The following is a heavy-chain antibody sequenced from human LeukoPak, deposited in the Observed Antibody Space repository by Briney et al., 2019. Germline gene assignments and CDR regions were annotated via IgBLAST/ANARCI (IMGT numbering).Heavy chain of an antibody. CDR2: IYYSGST. CDR3: ATYDNSGYYFAY. V-gene: IGHV4-59*08. J-gene: IGHJ4*02. D-gene: IGHD3-22*01. CDR1: GGSISSYY. Sequence: PSETLSLTCTVSGGSISSYYWSWIRQPPGKGLEWIGYIYYSGSTNYNPSLKSRVTISVDTSKNQFSLMLSSVTAADTAVYYCATYDNSGYYFAYWGQGSLVTVSS.